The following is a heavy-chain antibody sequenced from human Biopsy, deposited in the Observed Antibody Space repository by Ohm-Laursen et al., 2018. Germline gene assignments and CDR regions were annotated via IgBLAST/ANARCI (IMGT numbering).Heavy chain of an antibody. Sequence: SLRLSCSASGVTLSGYAMNWVRQAPGKGLEWVSSISASSSYIHYADSVKGRFTVSRDNAKNSLYLQMNSLRAADTAKYYCARGLLKTKYTTAWYGLATYPKPSGYDYLGLDVWSQGTTVTVSS. V-gene: IGHV3-21*06. CDR2: ISASSSYI. CDR1: GVTLSGYA. CDR3: ARGLLKTKYTTAWYGLATYPKPSGYDYLGLDV. D-gene: IGHD2-2*02. J-gene: IGHJ6*02.